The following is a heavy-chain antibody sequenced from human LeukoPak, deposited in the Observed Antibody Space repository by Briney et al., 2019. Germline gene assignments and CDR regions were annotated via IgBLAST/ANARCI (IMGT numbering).Heavy chain of an antibody. J-gene: IGHJ5*02. Sequence: GGSLRLPCAASGFTFSSYWMHWVRQAPGKGLVWVSRINFDGSSTTYADSVKGRFTISRDNAKNTLYLQMNSLRVEDTAVYYCARPLSSNCRIDPWGQGTLVTVSS. CDR1: GFTFSSYW. CDR3: ARPLSSNCRIDP. V-gene: IGHV3-74*01. D-gene: IGHD1-1*01. CDR2: INFDGSST.